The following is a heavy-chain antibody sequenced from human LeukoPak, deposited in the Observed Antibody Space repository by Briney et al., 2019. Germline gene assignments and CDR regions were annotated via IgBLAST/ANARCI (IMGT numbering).Heavy chain of an antibody. J-gene: IGHJ1*01. Sequence: GGSLRLSCAASGFTFSSYGTHWVRQAPGKGLEWVAVISYDGSNKYYADSVKGRFTISRDNSKNTLYLHMNSLRAEDTAVYYCAKDKDGDYGYFQHWGQGTLVTVSS. CDR3: AKDKDGDYGYFQH. CDR2: ISYDGSNK. CDR1: GFTFSSYG. D-gene: IGHD4-17*01. V-gene: IGHV3-30*18.